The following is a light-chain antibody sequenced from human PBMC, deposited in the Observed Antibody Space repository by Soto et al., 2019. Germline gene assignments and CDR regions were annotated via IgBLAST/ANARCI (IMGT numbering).Light chain of an antibody. J-gene: IGLJ1*01. Sequence: QSVLTQPPSASGSPGQSVTISCTGTSSDVGGYNFVSWYQQHPGKAPKLMIYEVSKRPSGVPDRFSGSKSGNTASLTVSGLQAEDEADYYCSSYTTSSTYVLGTGTKVTVL. CDR3: SSYTTSSTYV. V-gene: IGLV2-8*01. CDR2: EVS. CDR1: SSDVGGYNF.